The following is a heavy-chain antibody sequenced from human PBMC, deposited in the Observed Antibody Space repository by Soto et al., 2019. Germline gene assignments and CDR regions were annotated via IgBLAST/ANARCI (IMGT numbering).Heavy chain of an antibody. D-gene: IGHD6-19*01. CDR1: GVTFNSYG. J-gene: IGHJ5*02. Sequence: QVQLVESGGGVVQPGTCLRFSCEASGVTFNSYGIHWVRQAPGKGLEWVAVIWHDGSYKYYADYVKGRFTISRDNSKNTLYLEMNSLRAEDTAIYYCARDVKAVAGLDLWGQGTLVSVS. CDR2: IWHDGSYK. V-gene: IGHV3-33*01. CDR3: ARDVKAVAGLDL.